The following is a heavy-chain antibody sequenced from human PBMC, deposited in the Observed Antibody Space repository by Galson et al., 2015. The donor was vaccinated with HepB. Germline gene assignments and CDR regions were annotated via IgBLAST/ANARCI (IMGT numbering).Heavy chain of an antibody. V-gene: IGHV3-30-3*01. CDR3: ARVIAVAGNWYFDL. D-gene: IGHD6-19*01. J-gene: IGHJ2*01. Sequence: SLRLSCAASGFTFSSYAMHWVRQAPGKGLEWVAVISYDGSNKYYADSVKGRFTISRDNSKNTLYLQMNSLRAEDTAVYYCARVIAVAGNWYFDLWGRGTLVTVSS. CDR1: GFTFSSYA. CDR2: ISYDGSNK.